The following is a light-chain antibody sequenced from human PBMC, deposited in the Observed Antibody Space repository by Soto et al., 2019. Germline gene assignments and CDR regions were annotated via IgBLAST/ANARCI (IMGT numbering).Light chain of an antibody. V-gene: IGKV1D-16*01. J-gene: IGKJ5*01. CDR2: FAS. CDR3: QQFHSYPIT. CDR1: QGISTL. Sequence: DIQMTQAPSSLSASVGDTVTITCRASQGISTLLAWYQQKPGKAPKSLIYFASSLQSGVPSRFTGSGSGIDFNLTVSSLQPEDFATYYCQQFHSYPITFGQGTRLDIK.